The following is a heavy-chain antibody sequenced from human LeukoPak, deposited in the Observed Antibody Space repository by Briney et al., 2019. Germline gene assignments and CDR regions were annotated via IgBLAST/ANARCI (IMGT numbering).Heavy chain of an antibody. CDR3: ARGPSELRYFDWLLYDSLGYYGMDV. J-gene: IGHJ6*02. Sequence: ASVKVSCKASGYTFTIYGISWVRQAPGQGLEWMGWISAYNGNTNYAQKLQGRVTMTTDTSTSTAYMELRSLRSDDTAVYYCARGPSELRYFDWLLYDSLGYYGMDVWGQGTTVTVSS. CDR2: ISAYNGNT. CDR1: GYTFTIYG. V-gene: IGHV1-18*01. D-gene: IGHD3-9*01.